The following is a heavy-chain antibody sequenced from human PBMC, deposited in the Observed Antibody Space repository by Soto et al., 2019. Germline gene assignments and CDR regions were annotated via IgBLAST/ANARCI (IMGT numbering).Heavy chain of an antibody. V-gene: IGHV1-18*01. D-gene: IGHD5-18*01. CDR3: ASSLLVGYGLEGESD. CDR1: GYTFTSYG. CDR2: IRAYNGNT. Sequence: QVQLVQSGAEVKKPGASVKVSCKASGYTFTSYGISWVRQAPGQGLEWMGWIRAYNGNTNYAQKLQGRVTMTTDTATSTAYMELRGLRSDDTAVYDCASSLLVGYGLEGESDWGQGTLVTVSS. J-gene: IGHJ4*02.